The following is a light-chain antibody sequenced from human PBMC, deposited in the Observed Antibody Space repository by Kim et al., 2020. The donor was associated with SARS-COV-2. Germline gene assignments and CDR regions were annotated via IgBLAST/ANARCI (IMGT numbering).Light chain of an antibody. J-gene: IGLJ2*01. CDR2: YDT. CDR1: NGGVNS. Sequence: PGTTGRIACGGDNGGVNSVHWYQQKPGTAPVVVIHYDTDRPSGIPERFSGSNSGNTATLTITGVEAGDEADYYCQVWDNSRVHLVFGGGTQLTVL. CDR3: QVWDNSRVHLV. V-gene: IGLV3-21*04.